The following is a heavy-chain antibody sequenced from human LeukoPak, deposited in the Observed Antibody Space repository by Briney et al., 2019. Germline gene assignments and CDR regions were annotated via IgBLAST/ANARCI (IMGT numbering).Heavy chain of an antibody. D-gene: IGHD3-22*01. CDR3: ARDCETTYYYDSSGYCVDY. CDR2: IKPNSGGT. J-gene: IGHJ4*02. V-gene: IGHV1-2*02. Sequence: ASVKVSCKASGYTFTGHSMYWVRQAPGQGLEWMGWIKPNSGGTNYAQKFQGRVTMTRDTSISAAYMELSRLRTDDTAVYYCARDCETTYYYDSSGYCVDYWGQGTLVTVSS. CDR1: GYTFTGHS.